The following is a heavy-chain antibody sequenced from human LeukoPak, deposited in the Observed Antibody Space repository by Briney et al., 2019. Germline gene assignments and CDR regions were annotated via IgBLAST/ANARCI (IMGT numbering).Heavy chain of an antibody. J-gene: IGHJ4*02. CDR2: ISSSSSYI. Sequence: KPGGSLRLSCAVSGFTFSSYSMNWVRQAPGKGLEWVSSISSSSSYIYYADSVKGRFTISRDNAKNSLYLQMNSLRAEDTAVYYCARDSVEWLLYRYYFDYWGQGTLVTVSS. V-gene: IGHV3-21*01. D-gene: IGHD3-3*01. CDR1: GFTFSSYS. CDR3: ARDSVEWLLYRYYFDY.